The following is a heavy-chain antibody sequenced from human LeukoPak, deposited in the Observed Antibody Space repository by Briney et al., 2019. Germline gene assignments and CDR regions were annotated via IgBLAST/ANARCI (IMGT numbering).Heavy chain of an antibody. CDR1: GGTFSSYA. CDR3: ARVYSSSWAFDY. Sequence: ASVKVSCKASGGTFSSYAISWVRQAPGQGLEWMGGIIPIFGTANYAQKFQGRVTITADKSTSTAYMELSSLRSEDTAVYYCARVYSSSWAFDYWGQGTLVTVSS. CDR2: IIPIFGTA. J-gene: IGHJ4*02. V-gene: IGHV1-69*06. D-gene: IGHD6-13*01.